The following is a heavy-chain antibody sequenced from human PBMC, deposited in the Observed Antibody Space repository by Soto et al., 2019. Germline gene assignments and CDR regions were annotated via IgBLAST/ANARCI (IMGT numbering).Heavy chain of an antibody. V-gene: IGHV3-21*01. Sequence: EVQLVESGGGLVKPGGSLRLSCAASGFTFSSYSMNWVRQAPGKGLEWVSSISSSSSYIYYADSVKGRFTISRDNAKNSLYLQMNSLRAEDTAVYYCASPPNGVYSSSSSAPGYWGQGTLVTVSS. D-gene: IGHD6-6*01. CDR2: ISSSSSYI. CDR3: ASPPNGVYSSSSSAPGY. CDR1: GFTFSSYS. J-gene: IGHJ4*02.